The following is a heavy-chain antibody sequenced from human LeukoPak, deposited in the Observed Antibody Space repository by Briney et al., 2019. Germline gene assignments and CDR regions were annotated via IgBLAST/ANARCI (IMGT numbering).Heavy chain of an antibody. V-gene: IGHV4-59*11. CDR3: ARDPPSDEAFDI. CDR1: GGSISGHS. Sequence: SETLSLTCTVSGGSISGHSWNWIRQPPGKGLEWIGYIYYSGSTIYNPSLKSRVTISVDTSKNQLSLRLTSVTAADTAVYYCARDPPSDEAFDIWGPGTMVTISS. CDR2: IYYSGST. J-gene: IGHJ3*02.